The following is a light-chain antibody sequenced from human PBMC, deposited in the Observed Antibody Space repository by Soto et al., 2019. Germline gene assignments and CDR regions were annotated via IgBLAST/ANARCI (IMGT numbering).Light chain of an antibody. CDR3: QTWGTGMV. CDR1: SGHSSYA. Sequence: QAVLTQSPSASASLGAWVKLTCTLSSGHSSYAIAWHQQQLETGPRYLMKLNSDGSHSKGDGIPDRFSGSSSGAERYLTISSLQSEDEADYYCQTWGTGMVFGGGTKLTVL. V-gene: IGLV4-69*01. CDR2: LNSDGSH. J-gene: IGLJ2*01.